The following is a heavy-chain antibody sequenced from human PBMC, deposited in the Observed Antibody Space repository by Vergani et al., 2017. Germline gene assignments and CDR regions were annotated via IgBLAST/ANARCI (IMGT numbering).Heavy chain of an antibody. CDR2: VYTSGMT. D-gene: IGHD3-10*01. V-gene: IGHV4-59*10. CDR3: ARELSYYYGSGSDDYNPYYYEGMDV. CDR1: GGSFSGYY. J-gene: IGHJ6*02. Sequence: QVQLQQGGAGLLKPSETLSLTCAVYGGSFSGYYWSWIRQPAGKGLEWIGRVYTSGMTNYNPSLKSRVTILVDRSKSQLSLKLTSVTAGDTAVYFCARELSYYYGSGSDDYNPYYYEGMDVWGPGTTVTVSS.